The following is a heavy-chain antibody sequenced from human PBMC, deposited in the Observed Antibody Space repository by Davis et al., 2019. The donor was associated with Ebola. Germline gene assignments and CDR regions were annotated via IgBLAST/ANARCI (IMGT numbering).Heavy chain of an antibody. CDR2: IYPGDSDT. Sequence: PGGSLRLSCRGSGYSFTSYWIGWVRQMPGKGLEWMGIIYPGDSDTRYSPSFQGQVTISADKSISTAYLQWSSLKASDTAMYYCARHDRDCRSTSCYMGEFGYWGQGTLVTVSS. D-gene: IGHD2-2*02. V-gene: IGHV5-51*01. J-gene: IGHJ4*02. CDR3: ARHDRDCRSTSCYMGEFGY. CDR1: GYSFTSYW.